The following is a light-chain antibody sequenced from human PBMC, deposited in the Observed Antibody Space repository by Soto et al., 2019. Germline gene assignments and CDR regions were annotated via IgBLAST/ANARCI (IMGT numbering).Light chain of an antibody. J-gene: IGLJ3*02. V-gene: IGLV4-69*01. CDR2: LNSDGSH. CDR3: QTWGAGMV. CDR1: SGHSDYA. Sequence: QPVVTQSPSASASLGASVKLTCTLSSGHSDYAIAWHQQQPEKGPRYLMKLNSDGSHSKGDGIPDRFSGSSSGAERYLTISSLQSEDEADYHCQTWGAGMVFGGGTKLTVL.